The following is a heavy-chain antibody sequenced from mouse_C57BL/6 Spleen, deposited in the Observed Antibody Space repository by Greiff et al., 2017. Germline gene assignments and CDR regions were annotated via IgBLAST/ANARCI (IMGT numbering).Heavy chain of an antibody. CDR2: ISSGSSTI. Sequence: EVHLVESGGGLVKPGGSLKLSCAASGFTFSDYGMHWVRQAPEKGLEWVAYISSGSSTIYYADTVKGRFTISRDNAKNTLFLQMTSLRSEDTAMYYCARGYYGSSPLDVWGTGTTVTVSS. J-gene: IGHJ1*03. CDR3: ARGYYGSSPLDV. D-gene: IGHD1-1*01. V-gene: IGHV5-17*01. CDR1: GFTFSDYG.